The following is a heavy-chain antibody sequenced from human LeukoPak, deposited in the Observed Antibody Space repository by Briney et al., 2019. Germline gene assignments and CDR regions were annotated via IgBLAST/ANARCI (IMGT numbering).Heavy chain of an antibody. Sequence: GRSLRLSCAASGFTFSSYGMHWVRQAPGKGLGWVAVIWYDGSNKYYADSVKGRFTISRDNSKNTLYLQMNSLRAEDTAVYYCARGKGVVAEAFDIWGQGTMVTVSS. V-gene: IGHV3-33*01. J-gene: IGHJ3*02. CDR1: GFTFSSYG. CDR2: IWYDGSNK. CDR3: ARGKGVVAEAFDI. D-gene: IGHD2-15*01.